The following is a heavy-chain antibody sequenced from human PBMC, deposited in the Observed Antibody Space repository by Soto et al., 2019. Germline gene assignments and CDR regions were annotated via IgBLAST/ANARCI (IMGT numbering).Heavy chain of an antibody. CDR3: ARGAHPGGCSGGSCYFLHAFDI. CDR1: GGTFSSYT. CDR2: IIPIPGIA. Sequence: QVQLVQSGAEVKKPGSSVKVSCKASGGTFSSYTISWVRQAPGQGLEWMGRIIPIPGIANYAQKFQGRVTITADKSTSTAYMELSSLRSEDTAVYYCARGAHPGGCSGGSCYFLHAFDIWGQGTMVTVSS. J-gene: IGHJ3*02. V-gene: IGHV1-69*02. D-gene: IGHD2-15*01.